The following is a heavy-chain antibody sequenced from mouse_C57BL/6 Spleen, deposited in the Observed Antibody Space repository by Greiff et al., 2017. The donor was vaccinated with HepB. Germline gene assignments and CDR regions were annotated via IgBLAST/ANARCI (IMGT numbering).Heavy chain of an antibody. CDR2: IDPENGDT. Sequence: EVQLQQSGAELVRPGASVKLSCTASGFNIKDDYMHWVKQRPEQGLEWIGWIDPENGDTEYASKFQGKATITADTSSNTAYLQLSSLTSEDTAVYYCTVRLPFDYWGKGTTLTVSS. V-gene: IGHV14-4*01. CDR1: GFNIKDDY. J-gene: IGHJ2*01. D-gene: IGHD3-2*02. CDR3: TVRLPFDY.